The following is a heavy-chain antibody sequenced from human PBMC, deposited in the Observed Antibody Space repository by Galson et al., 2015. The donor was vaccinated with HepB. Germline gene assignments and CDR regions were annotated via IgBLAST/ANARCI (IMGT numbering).Heavy chain of an antibody. Sequence: YLRLSCAASGFTFSSYGMHWVRQAPGRGLEWVAFIWSDGSDKYYADSVKGRFTISRDSSKNTLYLQMDSLRAEDTAVYYCARDHPDGRKKLRLLTSHMDVWGKGTTVTVSS. CDR1: GFTFSSYG. CDR3: ARDHPDGRKKLRLLTSHMDV. V-gene: IGHV3-33*01. D-gene: IGHD3-3*01. J-gene: IGHJ6*03. CDR2: IWSDGSDK.